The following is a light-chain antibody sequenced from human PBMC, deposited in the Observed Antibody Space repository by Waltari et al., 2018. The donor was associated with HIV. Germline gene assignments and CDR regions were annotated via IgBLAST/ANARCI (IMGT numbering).Light chain of an antibody. CDR3: MQGTHSPPYT. CDR2: KVS. CDR1: ESLVHSDGNTY. V-gene: IGKV2-30*02. Sequence: DVVMTQSPLSLPVTLGQPASISCRSSESLVHSDGNTYLTWFQQRPGQSPRPLSYKVSNRDSGVPDRFSGSGSGTDFTLKISRVEAEDVGVYYCMQGTHSPPYTFGQGTKLEIK. J-gene: IGKJ2*01.